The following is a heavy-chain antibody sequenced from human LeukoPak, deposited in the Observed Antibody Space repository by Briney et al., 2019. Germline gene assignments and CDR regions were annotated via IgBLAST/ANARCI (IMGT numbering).Heavy chain of an antibody. CDR3: VRGVGVSRFNYFDP. CDR1: GFTFSSFG. J-gene: IGHJ5*02. CDR2: IWYDASDR. V-gene: IGHV3-33*01. D-gene: IGHD5-24*01. Sequence: GGSLTLSCAASGFTFSSFGMHWVRQAPGKGLEWVAVIWYDASDRYYADSVKGRFTITRDNSKNTLFLQMNSLRDDDTAVYYCVRGVGVSRFNYFDPWGQGPLVVVSS.